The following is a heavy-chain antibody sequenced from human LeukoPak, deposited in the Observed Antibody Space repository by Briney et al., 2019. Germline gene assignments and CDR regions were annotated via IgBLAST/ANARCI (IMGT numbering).Heavy chain of an antibody. V-gene: IGHV3-21*01. J-gene: IGHJ4*02. Sequence: GGSLRLSCAASGFTFSSYSMNWVRQAPGKGLEWVSSISSSSSYIYYADSVKGRFTISRDNAKNSLYLQMNSLRAEDTAVYYCARSVGAIRGPQSYFDYWGQGTLVTVSS. CDR2: ISSSSSYI. D-gene: IGHD1-26*01. CDR1: GFTFSSYS. CDR3: ARSVGAIRGPQSYFDY.